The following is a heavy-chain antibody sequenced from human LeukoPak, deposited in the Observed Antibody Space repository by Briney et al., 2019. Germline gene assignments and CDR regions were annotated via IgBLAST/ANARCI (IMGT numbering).Heavy chain of an antibody. D-gene: IGHD3-16*01. Sequence: PGGSLRLSCAASGFTFSSYGMRWVRQPPGKGLEWVAVIWYDGSNKYNADSVKGRFTISRDNSKNTMYPQMNSLRAEDTAVYYCAKAAGGARYYYYYMDVWGKGTTVTVSS. J-gene: IGHJ6*03. CDR2: IWYDGSNK. V-gene: IGHV3-33*06. CDR1: GFTFSSYG. CDR3: AKAAGGARYYYYYMDV.